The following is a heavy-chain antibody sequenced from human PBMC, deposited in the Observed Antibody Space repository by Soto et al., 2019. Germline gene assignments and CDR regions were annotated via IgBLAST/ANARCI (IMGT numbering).Heavy chain of an antibody. CDR2: IYHSGST. CDR1: GGSISSSNW. J-gene: IGHJ6*02. CDR3: AREYSSSWYGYYYYGMDV. D-gene: IGHD6-13*01. V-gene: IGHV4-4*02. Sequence: LRETLSLTCAVSGGSISSSNWWSWVRQPPGKGLEWIGEIYHSGSTNYNPSLKSRVTISVDKSKNQFSLKLSSVTAADTAVYYCAREYSSSWYGYYYYGMDVWGQGTTVTVSS.